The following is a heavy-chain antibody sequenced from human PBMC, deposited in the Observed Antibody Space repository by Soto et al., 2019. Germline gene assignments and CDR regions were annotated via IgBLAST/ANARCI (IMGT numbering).Heavy chain of an antibody. J-gene: IGHJ3*02. V-gene: IGHV3-7*01. D-gene: IGHD3-10*01. CDR1: GFTFGSYW. Sequence: RLSCAASGFTFGSYWMSWVRQAPGKGLEWVANINPGGREKNYVDSVKGRFSISRDDAEKSHHLQMNSLRVEDTAVYYCAKYGSGSYGAYALDIWGQGTMVTVSS. CDR2: INPGGREK. CDR3: AKYGSGSYGAYALDI.